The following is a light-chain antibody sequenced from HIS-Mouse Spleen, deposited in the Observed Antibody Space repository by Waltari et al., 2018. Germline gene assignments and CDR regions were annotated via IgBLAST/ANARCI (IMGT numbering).Light chain of an antibody. Sequence: DIQMTQSPSTLSASIGDRVTITCRARQSISSWLAWYQQKPGKVPKLLIYKASSLESGVPSRFSGSGWGTEFTLTLSRLQPDDFATDYGQQYNSYSRTFGQGTKVEIK. V-gene: IGKV1-5*03. J-gene: IGKJ1*01. CDR3: QQYNSYSRT. CDR1: QSISSW. CDR2: KAS.